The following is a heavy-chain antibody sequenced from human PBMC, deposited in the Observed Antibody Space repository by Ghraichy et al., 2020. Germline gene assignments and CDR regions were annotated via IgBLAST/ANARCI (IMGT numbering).Heavy chain of an antibody. CDR1: GGTFSSYA. V-gene: IGHV1-69*13. D-gene: IGHD4-23*01. Sequence: SVKVSCKASGGTFSSYAISWVRQAPGQGLEWMGGIIPIFGTANYAQKFQGRVTITADESTSTAYMELSSLRSEDTAAYYCARARARWGVTPHILYFDYWGQGTLVTVSS. CDR2: IIPIFGTA. CDR3: ARARARWGVTPHILYFDY. J-gene: IGHJ4*02.